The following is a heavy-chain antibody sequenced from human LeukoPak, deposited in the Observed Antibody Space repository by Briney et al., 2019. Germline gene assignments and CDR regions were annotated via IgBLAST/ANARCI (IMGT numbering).Heavy chain of an antibody. Sequence: SETLSLTCAVYGGSFIGFHWNWIRQPPGKGLEWIGDINHSGSTNYNPSLTSRVTISVDPSKNQFSLNLSSVTAADTAVYYCASLPFGAFDIWGQGTMVTVSS. CDR2: INHSGST. CDR1: GGSFIGFH. D-gene: IGHD3-10*01. V-gene: IGHV4-34*01. CDR3: ASLPFGAFDI. J-gene: IGHJ3*02.